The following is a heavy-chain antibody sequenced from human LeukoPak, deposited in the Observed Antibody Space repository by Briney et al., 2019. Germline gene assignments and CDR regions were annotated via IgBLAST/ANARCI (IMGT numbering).Heavy chain of an antibody. V-gene: IGHV4-34*01. J-gene: IGHJ4*02. Sequence: SETLSLTCAVYGGSFSGYYWSWIRQPPGKGLEWIGEINHSGSTNYNASLKSRVTTSVDTSKNQFSLKLSSVTAADTAVYYCARGVRLYSGYDFLRYWGQGTLVTVSS. D-gene: IGHD5-12*01. CDR2: INHSGST. CDR1: GGSFSGYY. CDR3: ARGVRLYSGYDFLRY.